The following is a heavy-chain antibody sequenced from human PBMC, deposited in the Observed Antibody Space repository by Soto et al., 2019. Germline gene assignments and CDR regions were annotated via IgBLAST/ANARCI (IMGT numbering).Heavy chain of an antibody. D-gene: IGHD5-12*01. V-gene: IGHV4-39*01. CDR2: IYYRGNT. CDR3: ARLEGLATISYYFAD. J-gene: IGHJ4*02. Sequence: QLQLQESGPGLVKPSETLSHTCSVSGDSINSDNYYWGWIRQPPGKWLEWIGSIYYRGNTYYNPSLKTRVTISLDKSKSQYSPKLTSVTAADSAVYFCARLEGLATISYYFADWGQGTLVTVSS. CDR1: GDSINSDNYY.